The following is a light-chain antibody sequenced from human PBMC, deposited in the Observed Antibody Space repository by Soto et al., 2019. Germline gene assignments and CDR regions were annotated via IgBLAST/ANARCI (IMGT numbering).Light chain of an antibody. V-gene: IGKV3-20*01. Sequence: EIVLTQSQATLSLSPGERATLSCRASQSVSSSYLAWYQQKPGRAPRLLIYVASSRATGIPDRFSGSGSGTDFTLTITSLQPEDSATYYCQQYGSSPRTFGQGTKVDIK. CDR2: VAS. CDR3: QQYGSSPRT. J-gene: IGKJ1*01. CDR1: QSVSSSY.